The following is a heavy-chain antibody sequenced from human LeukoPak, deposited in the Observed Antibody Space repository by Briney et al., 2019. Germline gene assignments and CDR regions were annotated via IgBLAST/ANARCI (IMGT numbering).Heavy chain of an antibody. CDR2: INPSGGST. Sequence: GASVKVSCKASGYTFTSYYMHWVRQAPGQGLEWMGIINPSGGSTSYAQKFQGRDTMTRDTSTSTVYMELSSLRSEDTAVYYCARDLGSSGWGVIFDYWGQGTLVTVSS. J-gene: IGHJ4*02. V-gene: IGHV1-46*01. D-gene: IGHD6-19*01. CDR1: GYTFTSYY. CDR3: ARDLGSSGWGVIFDY.